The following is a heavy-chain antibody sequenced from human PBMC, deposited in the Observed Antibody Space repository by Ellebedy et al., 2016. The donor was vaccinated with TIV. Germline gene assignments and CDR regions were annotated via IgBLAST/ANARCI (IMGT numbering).Heavy chain of an antibody. CDR2: LRQDGNEK. CDR3: ARRGSYGDYAVQVNSWFDP. Sequence: PGGSLRLSCTASGFSFRSYWMTWVRQAPGKGLEWVANLRQDGNEKYYLDSVKGRFTISRDNAKMSLYLQMNDLRAEDTAVYYCARRGSYGDYAVQVNSWFDPWGRGTLVTVSS. V-gene: IGHV3-7*01. CDR1: GFSFRSYW. J-gene: IGHJ5*02. D-gene: IGHD4-17*01.